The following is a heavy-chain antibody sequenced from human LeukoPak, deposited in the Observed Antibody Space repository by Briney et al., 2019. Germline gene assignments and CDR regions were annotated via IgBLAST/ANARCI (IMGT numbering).Heavy chain of an antibody. D-gene: IGHD3-16*01. CDR3: ARGEGPYDYVWGSWVY. V-gene: IGHV1-18*01. CDR1: GYTFTSYG. Sequence: GASVKVSCKASGYTFTSYGISWVRQAPGQGLEWMGWISAYNGNTNYAQKLQSRVTMTTDTSTSTAYMELRSLRSDDTAVYYCARGEGPYDYVWGSWVYWGQGTLVTVSS. CDR2: ISAYNGNT. J-gene: IGHJ4*02.